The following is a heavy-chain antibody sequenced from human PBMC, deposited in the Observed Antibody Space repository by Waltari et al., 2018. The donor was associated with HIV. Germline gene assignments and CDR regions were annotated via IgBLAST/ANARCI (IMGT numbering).Heavy chain of an antibody. V-gene: IGHV1-24*01. CDR1: GYTLPELS. D-gene: IGHD2-2*01. Sequence: QVQLVQSGAEVKKPGASVKVSCKVSGYTLPELSMHLVRQAPGTGLEWMGGFDPEDGETIYAQKFQGRVTMTEDTSTDTAYMELSSLRSEDTAVYYCATPGQYQLHYYYYGMDVWGQGTTVTVSS. CDR2: FDPEDGET. J-gene: IGHJ6*02. CDR3: ATPGQYQLHYYYYGMDV.